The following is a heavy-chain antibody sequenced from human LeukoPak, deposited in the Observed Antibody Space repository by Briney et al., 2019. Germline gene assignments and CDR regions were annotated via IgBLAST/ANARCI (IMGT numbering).Heavy chain of an antibody. J-gene: IGHJ6*03. V-gene: IGHV1-8*01. CDR3: ARGPSGADTYYMDV. CDR1: GYTFTSYD. D-gene: IGHD3-10*01. CDR2: MNPNSGNT. Sequence: AASVKVSCKASGYTFTSYDINWLRPATGQGLEWMGWMNPNSGNTGYAQKFQGRVTMTRNTSISTAYMELSSLRSEDTAVYYCARGPSGADTYYMDVWGKGTTVTVSS.